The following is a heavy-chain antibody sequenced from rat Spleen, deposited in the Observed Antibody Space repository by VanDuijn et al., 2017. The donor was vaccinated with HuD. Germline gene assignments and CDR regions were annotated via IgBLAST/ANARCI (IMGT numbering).Heavy chain of an antibody. V-gene: IGHV5-25*01. J-gene: IGHJ3*01. D-gene: IGHD1-10*01. CDR1: GFTFSDSY. CDR2: ISTSGSRT. Sequence: EVQLVESGGGLVQPGGSMKLSCVVSGFTFSDSYMAWVRQAPKKGLEWVATISTSGSRTYYPDSVKGRFTISRDNAKSSLYLQMNSLKSEDTATYYCAAGLYNNYDWFAYWGQGTLVTVSS. CDR3: AAGLYNNYDWFAY.